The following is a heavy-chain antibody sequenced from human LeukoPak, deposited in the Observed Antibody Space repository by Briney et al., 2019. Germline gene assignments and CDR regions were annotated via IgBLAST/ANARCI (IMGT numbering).Heavy chain of an antibody. CDR2: IYTSGST. D-gene: IGHD3-10*01. CDR3: ARDRPGELYGGYFDY. Sequence: SQTLSLTCTVSGGSISSGSYYWSWIRQPAGKGLEWIGRIYTSGSTNYNPSLKSRVTISVDTSKNQFSLKLSSVTAADTAVYYCARDRPGELYGGYFDYWGQGTLVTVSS. J-gene: IGHJ4*02. CDR1: GGSISSGSYY. V-gene: IGHV4-61*02.